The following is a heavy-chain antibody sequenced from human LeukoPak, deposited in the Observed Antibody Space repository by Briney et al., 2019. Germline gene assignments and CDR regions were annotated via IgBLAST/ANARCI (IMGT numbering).Heavy chain of an antibody. D-gene: IGHD3-16*02. V-gene: IGHV3-33*01. CDR3: ARDHVITFGGVIVHEPFDY. J-gene: IGHJ4*02. CDR2: IWYDGSNK. Sequence: GGSLRLSCAASGFTFGSYGMHWVRQAPGKGLEWVAVIWYDGSNKYYADSVKGRFTISRDNSKNTLYLQMNSLRAEDTAVYYCARDHVITFGGVIVHEPFDYWAQGTLVTVSS. CDR1: GFTFGSYG.